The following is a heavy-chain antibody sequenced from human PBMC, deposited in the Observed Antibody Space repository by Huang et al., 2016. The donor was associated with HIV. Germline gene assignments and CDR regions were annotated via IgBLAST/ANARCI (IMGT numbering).Heavy chain of an antibody. CDR3: ARRFSSSSGYFDY. J-gene: IGHJ4*02. V-gene: IGHV5-51*01. CDR2: IFPDASDT. D-gene: IGHD6-6*01. CDR1: GYSFSSYW. Sequence: VQLVQSGAEVKKPGESLKISCKGSGYSFSSYWIAWGRQMPGKGLEWMGIIFPDASDTTYSPSFEGQVTISADKSIGTAYLQWSSLKASDTAMYYCARRFSSSSGYFDYWGQGSLVTVSS.